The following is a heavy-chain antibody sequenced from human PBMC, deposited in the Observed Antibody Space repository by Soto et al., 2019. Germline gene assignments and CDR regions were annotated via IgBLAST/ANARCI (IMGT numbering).Heavy chain of an antibody. V-gene: IGHV1-69*12. CDR1: GGTFSSYA. J-gene: IGHJ6*02. Sequence: QVQLVQSGAEVKKPGSSVKVSCKASGGTFSSYAISWVRQAPGQGLEWMAGIIPLFGTADYAQKFQGRVTXXAAESTSRAYMALSSLRSEDTAVYYCAGNYGDYRYYYGMDVWGQGTTVTVSS. D-gene: IGHD4-17*01. CDR2: IIPLFGTA. CDR3: AGNYGDYRYYYGMDV.